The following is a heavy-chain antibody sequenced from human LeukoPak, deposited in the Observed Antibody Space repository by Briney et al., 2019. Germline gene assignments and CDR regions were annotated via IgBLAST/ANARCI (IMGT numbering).Heavy chain of an antibody. J-gene: IGHJ4*02. CDR3: ARGPYGTGSHFDF. Sequence: ASVKVSCKASGSTFRSYDINWVRQATGQGLEWMGWMNPNSGDTGYTQRFKGRVTMTRDTSISTAYIELSSLRSEATAVYYCARGPYGTGSHFDFWGQGTLVTVSS. CDR2: MNPNSGDT. D-gene: IGHD3-10*01. V-gene: IGHV1-8*02. CDR1: GSTFRSYD.